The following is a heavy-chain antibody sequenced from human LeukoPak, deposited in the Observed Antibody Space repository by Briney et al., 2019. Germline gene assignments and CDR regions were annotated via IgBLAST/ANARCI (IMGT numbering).Heavy chain of an antibody. V-gene: IGHV1-69*13. Sequence: SVKVSCKASGGTFSSYAISWVRQAPGQGLEWMGGIIPIFGTANYAQKFQGRVTITADESTSTAYMELSSLRSEDTAVYYCARGAYYFDSSGYSGAFDIWGQGTMVTVSS. CDR2: IIPIFGTA. CDR3: ARGAYYFDSSGYSGAFDI. J-gene: IGHJ3*02. CDR1: GGTFSSYA. D-gene: IGHD3-22*01.